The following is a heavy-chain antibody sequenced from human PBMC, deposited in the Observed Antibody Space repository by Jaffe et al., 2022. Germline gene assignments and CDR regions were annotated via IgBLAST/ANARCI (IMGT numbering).Heavy chain of an antibody. CDR3: ARVLRITIFGVVRAPEY. D-gene: IGHD3-3*01. V-gene: IGHV1-2*06. J-gene: IGHJ4*02. Sequence: QVQLVQSGAEVKKPGASVKVSCKASGYTFTGYYMHWVRQAPGQGLEWMGRINPNSGGTNYAQKFQGRVTMTRDTSISTAYMELSRLRSDDTAVYYCARVLRITIFGVVRAPEYWGQGTLVTVSS. CDR2: INPNSGGT. CDR1: GYTFTGYY.